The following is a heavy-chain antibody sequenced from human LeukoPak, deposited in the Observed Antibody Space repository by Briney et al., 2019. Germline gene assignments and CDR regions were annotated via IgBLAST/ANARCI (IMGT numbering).Heavy chain of an antibody. J-gene: IGHJ4*02. D-gene: IGHD3-3*01. Sequence: GGSLRLSCAASGFTFSSYAMHWVRHAPGQGLVWVSRIKGDGISTNYADSVKGRFTISRDIAKNTLYLQMNSLRAEDTGVYYCAKDHYWSIDYWGRETLVTVSS. CDR2: IKGDGIST. CDR1: GFTFSSYA. V-gene: IGHV3-74*01. CDR3: AKDHYWSIDY.